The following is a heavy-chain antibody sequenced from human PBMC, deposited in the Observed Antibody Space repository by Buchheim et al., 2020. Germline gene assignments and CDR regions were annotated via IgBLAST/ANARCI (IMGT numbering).Heavy chain of an antibody. V-gene: IGHV3-30*18. CDR1: GFTFSRYG. J-gene: IGHJ4*02. Sequence: QVQLVESGGGVVQPGRSLRLSCAASGFTFSRYGMQWVRQAPGKGLEWVAVIAYDGSNKYYAESVKGRFTISRDNSKNTLYLQMNSLRAEDTAVYYCANLIIVGATTDYWGQGTL. CDR2: IAYDGSNK. D-gene: IGHD1-26*01. CDR3: ANLIIVGATTDY.